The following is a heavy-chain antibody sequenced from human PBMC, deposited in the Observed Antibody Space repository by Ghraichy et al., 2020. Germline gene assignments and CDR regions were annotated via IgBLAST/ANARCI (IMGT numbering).Heavy chain of an antibody. J-gene: IGHJ6*01. CDR2: IIPIFGTA. Sequence: SVKVSCKASGGTFSSYAISWVRQAPGQGLEWMGGIIPIFGTANYAQKFQGRVTITADESTSTAYMELSSLRSEDTAVYYCARGSSGYYYYYYGMDVWGPRDHGHRLL. CDR1: GGTFSSYA. D-gene: IGHD3-22*01. CDR3: ARGSSGYYYYYYGMDV. V-gene: IGHV1-69*13.